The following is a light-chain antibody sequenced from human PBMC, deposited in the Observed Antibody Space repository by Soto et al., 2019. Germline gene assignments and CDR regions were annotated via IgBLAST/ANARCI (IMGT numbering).Light chain of an antibody. CDR2: RAD. J-gene: IGLJ2*01. Sequence: QSVLTQPPSASGAPGQTVTISCSGRSSNISSNYVYWYQQLPETAPRLLLYRADQRPSGIPDRFSGSKSGTSASLAISGLRSEDEADYYCAAWDDTLSGLVFGGGTKLTVL. V-gene: IGLV1-47*01. CDR1: SSNISSNY. CDR3: AAWDDTLSGLV.